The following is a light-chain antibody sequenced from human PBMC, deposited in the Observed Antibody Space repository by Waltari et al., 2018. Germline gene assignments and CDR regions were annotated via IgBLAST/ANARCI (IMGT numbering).Light chain of an antibody. CDR1: QSLSYRYNNRNY. CDR3: HQYYTTPFT. J-gene: IGKJ3*01. Sequence: DIVMSQSPDSLAVSLGERATIQCRSSQSLSYRYNNRNYLTWYQQRPGYPPKQLIYWASLRESGVPDRFSGSGSGTDFTLTISSLQAEDVAIYYCHQYYTTPFTFGPGTTVDIK. CDR2: WAS. V-gene: IGKV4-1*01.